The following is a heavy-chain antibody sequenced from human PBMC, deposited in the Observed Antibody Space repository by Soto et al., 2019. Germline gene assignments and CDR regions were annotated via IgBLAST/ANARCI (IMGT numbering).Heavy chain of an antibody. Sequence: QVQLVESGGGVVQPGKSLRLSCAASGFTISSYAMHWARQAPGKGLVWVTVISIRGGDEYYAESVRGRFTISRDDSKNTLYLQIDSLRVEDTAVYYCARGTIVALQHLDDWGQGIVVTVSA. CDR3: ARGTIVALQHLDD. D-gene: IGHD6-6*01. CDR2: ISIRGGDE. J-gene: IGHJ4*02. CDR1: GFTISSYA. V-gene: IGHV3-30*03.